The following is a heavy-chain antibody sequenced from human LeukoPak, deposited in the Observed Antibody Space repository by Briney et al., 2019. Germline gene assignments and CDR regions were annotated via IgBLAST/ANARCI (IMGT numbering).Heavy chain of an antibody. D-gene: IGHD2-2*01. CDR1: GFTFSNSG. V-gene: IGHV3-48*01. Sequence: GGSLRLSCAASGFTFSNSGMNWVRQAPGKGLEWVSYISGSSSTIYYADSVKGRFAISRDNGRNSLYLQMNSLRVADTAVYYCVRKSPQLSSFDYWGQGTLVTVSS. CDR3: VRKSPQLSSFDY. CDR2: ISGSSSTI. J-gene: IGHJ4*02.